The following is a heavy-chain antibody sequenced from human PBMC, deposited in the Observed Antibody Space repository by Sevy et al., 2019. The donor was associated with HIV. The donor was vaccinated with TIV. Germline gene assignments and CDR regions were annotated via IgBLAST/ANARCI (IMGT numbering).Heavy chain of an antibody. CDR2: MNPNTDNT. Sequence: ASVKVSCKASGYIFTSYDINWVRQATGQGLEWMGWMNPNTDNTGYAQKFQGRVTMTRNTSISTAYMELSSLRSEDTAVYYGARSGDSSGLKTYFDYWGQGTLVTVSS. J-gene: IGHJ4*02. CDR1: GYIFTSYD. V-gene: IGHV1-8*01. D-gene: IGHD3-22*01. CDR3: ARSGDSSGLKTYFDY.